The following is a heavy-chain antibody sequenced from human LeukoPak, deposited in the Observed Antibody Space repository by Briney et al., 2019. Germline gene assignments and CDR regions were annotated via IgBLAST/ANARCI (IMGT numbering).Heavy chain of an antibody. CDR2: IYYSGST. Sequence: PSETLSLTCTVSGGSISSYYWSWIRQPPGKGLEWIGYIYYSGSTNYNPSLKSRVTISVDTSKNQFSLKLSSVTAADTAVYYCARDYYGGNSGYYFDYWGQGTLVTASS. CDR3: ARDYYGGNSGYYFDY. CDR1: GGSISSYY. V-gene: IGHV4-59*01. D-gene: IGHD4-23*01. J-gene: IGHJ4*02.